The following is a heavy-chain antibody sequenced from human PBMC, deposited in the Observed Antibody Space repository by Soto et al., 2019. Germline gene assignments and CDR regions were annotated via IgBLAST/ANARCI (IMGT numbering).Heavy chain of an antibody. CDR2: ISYDGSNK. V-gene: IGHV3-30*03. CDR1: GFTFSSYV. Sequence: GGSLRLSCAASGFTFSSYVMHWVRQAPGKGLEWVAVISYDGSNKYYADSVKGRFTISRDNSKNTLYLQMNSLRAEDTAVYYCESDSSGLHSGADCWGPGTLV. CDR3: ESDSSGLHSGADC. D-gene: IGHD6-19*01. J-gene: IGHJ4*02.